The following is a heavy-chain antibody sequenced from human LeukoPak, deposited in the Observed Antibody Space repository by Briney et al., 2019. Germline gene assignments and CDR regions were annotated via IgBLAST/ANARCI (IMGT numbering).Heavy chain of an antibody. CDR3: ARDLGKSGRGHYYYYGMDV. Sequence: PGRSLRLSCAASGFTFSSYGMHWVRQAPGKGLEGVAVIWYDGSNKYYADSVKGRFTISRDNSKNTLYLQMNSLRAEDTAVYYCARDLGKSGRGHYYYYGMDVWGQGTTVTVSS. V-gene: IGHV3-33*01. CDR1: GFTFSSYG. CDR2: IWYDGSNK. J-gene: IGHJ6*02. D-gene: IGHD3-10*01.